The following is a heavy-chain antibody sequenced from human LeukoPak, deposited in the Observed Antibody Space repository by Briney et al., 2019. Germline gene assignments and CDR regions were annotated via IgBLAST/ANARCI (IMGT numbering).Heavy chain of an antibody. J-gene: IGHJ4*02. D-gene: IGHD6-19*01. CDR3: AKSEEYSSGWYYFDY. Sequence: GGSLRLSCAASGFTSSSYGMHWVRQAPGKGLEWVAFIRYDGSNKYYADSVKGRFTISRDNSKNTLYLQMNSLRAEDTAVYYCAKSEEYSSGWYYFDYWGQGTLVTVSS. CDR2: IRYDGSNK. V-gene: IGHV3-30*02. CDR1: GFTSSSYG.